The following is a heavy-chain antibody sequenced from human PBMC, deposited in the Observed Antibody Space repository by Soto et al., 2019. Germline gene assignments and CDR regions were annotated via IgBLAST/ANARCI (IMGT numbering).Heavy chain of an antibody. CDR1: GYSFTSYW. D-gene: IGHD2-15*01. Sequence: PGESLKISCKGSGYSFTSYWIGWVRQMPGKGLEWMGIIYPGDSATRYRPSFQGQVTISADKSISTAYLQWSSLKASDTAMYYCARPGAFSGGSCYSGYFDYWGQGTLVTVSS. CDR2: IYPGDSAT. CDR3: ARPGAFSGGSCYSGYFDY. J-gene: IGHJ4*02. V-gene: IGHV5-51*01.